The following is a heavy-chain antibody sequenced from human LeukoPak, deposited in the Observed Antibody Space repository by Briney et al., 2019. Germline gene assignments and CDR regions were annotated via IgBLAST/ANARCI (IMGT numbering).Heavy chain of an antibody. CDR3: ARGGLRAYSSGWYGFDY. CDR1: GFTFSSYG. V-gene: IGHV3-30*03. CDR2: ISYDGSNK. J-gene: IGHJ4*02. D-gene: IGHD6-19*01. Sequence: GSLRLSCAASGFTFSSYGMHWVRQAPGKGLEWVAVISYDGSNKYYADSVKGRFTISRDNSKNTLYLQMNSLRAEDTAVYYCARGGLRAYSSGWYGFDYWGQGTLVTVSS.